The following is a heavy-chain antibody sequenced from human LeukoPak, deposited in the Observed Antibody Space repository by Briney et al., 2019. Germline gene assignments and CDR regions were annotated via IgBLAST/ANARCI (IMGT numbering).Heavy chain of an antibody. CDR2: ISDSGGST. V-gene: IGHV3-23*01. CDR3: ARDRKNNYNTHRFDP. D-gene: IGHD1-14*01. J-gene: IGHJ5*02. CDR1: GYTFSTYD. Sequence: GGSLRLSCAASGYTFSTYDMSWVRQAPGKGLEWVSGISDSGGSTSYADSVKGRFTISRDNPKNTLYLQMNSLTAEDTAIYYCARDRKNNYNTHRFDPWGPRTLVTVSS.